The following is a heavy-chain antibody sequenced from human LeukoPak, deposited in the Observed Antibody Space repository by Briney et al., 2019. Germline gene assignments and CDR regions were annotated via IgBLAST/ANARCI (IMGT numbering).Heavy chain of an antibody. CDR3: ARDRSVAVTTFDSFNWFDP. V-gene: IGHV1-69*01. J-gene: IGHJ5*02. CDR2: IIPIFGTA. D-gene: IGHD4-17*01. CDR1: GGTFSSYA. Sequence: SVTVSCTASGGTFSSYAISWVRQAPGQGLEWMGGIIPIFGTANYAQKFQGRVTITADESTSTAYMELSSLRSEDTAVYYCARDRSVAVTTFDSFNWFDPWGQGTLVTVSS.